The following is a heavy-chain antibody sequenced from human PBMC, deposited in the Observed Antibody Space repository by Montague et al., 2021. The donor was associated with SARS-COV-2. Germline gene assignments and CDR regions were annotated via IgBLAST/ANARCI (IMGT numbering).Heavy chain of an antibody. CDR1: GGSFSGYY. CDR2: INHSGSI. J-gene: IGHJ3*02. D-gene: IGHD3-22*01. CDR3: ARVPDYYDSSGYDFDAFDI. V-gene: IGHV4-34*01. Sequence: SETLSLTCAVYGGSFSGYYWSWIRQPPVKELDWIGEINHSGSINYNPSLKSRVTISVDTSKNQFSLKLGSVTAADTAVYYCARVPDYYDSSGYDFDAFDIWGQGTMVTVAS.